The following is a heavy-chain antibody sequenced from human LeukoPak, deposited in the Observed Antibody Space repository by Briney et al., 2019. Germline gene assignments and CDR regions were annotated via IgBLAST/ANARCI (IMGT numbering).Heavy chain of an antibody. CDR3: ARGTTVTTLGAFDI. CDR1: GFTFSSYS. Sequence: GGSLRLSCAASGFTFSSYSMNWVRQAPGKGLEWVSSISSSSSYIYYADSVKGRFTISRENAKNSLYRQMNSLRAEDTAVYYCARGTTVTTLGAFDIWGQGTMVTVSS. CDR2: ISSSSSYI. V-gene: IGHV3-21*04. J-gene: IGHJ3*02. D-gene: IGHD4-17*01.